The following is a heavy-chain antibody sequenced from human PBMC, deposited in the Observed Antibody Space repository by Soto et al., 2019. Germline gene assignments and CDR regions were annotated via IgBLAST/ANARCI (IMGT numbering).Heavy chain of an antibody. V-gene: IGHV3-72*01. Sequence: EVQLVESGGGLVQPGGSLRLSCAASGLIFSDYHMDWVRQAPGKGLEWVGRIRRKANSYTTEYAASVKGRFTISRDDSKNSLYLQMNSLNPEDTAGYYCGMLGGWSGGSNDMDVWGQGTTVTVSS. D-gene: IGHD6-19*01. CDR1: GLIFSDYH. CDR2: IRRKANSYTT. J-gene: IGHJ6*02. CDR3: GMLGGWSGGSNDMDV.